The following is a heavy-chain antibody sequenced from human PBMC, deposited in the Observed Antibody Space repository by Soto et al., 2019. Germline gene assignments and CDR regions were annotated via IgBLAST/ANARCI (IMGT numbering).Heavy chain of an antibody. CDR2: IKQGGSEK. J-gene: IGHJ3*02. Sequence: GGSLRLSCAASGFTFSSYWMSWVRQAPGKGLEWVANIKQGGSEKYYVDSVKGRFTISRDNAKNSLSLQMNSLSAEDTAVYYCAREQYSSSSVAFDIWGQGTMVTVSS. D-gene: IGHD6-6*01. CDR3: AREQYSSSSVAFDI. V-gene: IGHV3-7*01. CDR1: GFTFSSYW.